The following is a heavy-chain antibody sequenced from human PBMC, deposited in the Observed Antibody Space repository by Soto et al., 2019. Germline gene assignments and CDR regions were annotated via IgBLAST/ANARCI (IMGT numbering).Heavy chain of an antibody. J-gene: IGHJ6*03. CDR2: ISAYNGNT. CDR1: GYTFTSYG. CDR3: ARVNTPDDYYYYMDV. V-gene: IGHV1-18*01. Sequence: AAVKVSCKASGYTFTSYGISWVRQAPGQGVEWMGWISAYNGNTNYAQKLQGRVTMTTDTSTSTAYMELRSLRSDDTAVYYCARVNTPDDYYYYMDVWGKGTTVTVSS. D-gene: IGHD5-18*01.